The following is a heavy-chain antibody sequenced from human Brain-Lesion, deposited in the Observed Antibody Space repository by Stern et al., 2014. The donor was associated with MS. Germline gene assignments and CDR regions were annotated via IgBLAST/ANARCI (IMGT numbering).Heavy chain of an antibody. CDR3: ARFPASRPHVFDS. J-gene: IGHJ4*02. D-gene: IGHD6-13*01. V-gene: IGHV4-4*02. CDR2: SDHSGST. Sequence: VQLLESGPGLVKPSGTLSLTCAVSGGSISSSNWWSWVRQSPGKGLEWIGESDHSGSTIYNPSLKSRVTVSVDKSKNPFSLNPRSVTAADTAVYFCARFPASRPHVFDSWGQGTLVTVSS. CDR1: GGSISSSNW.